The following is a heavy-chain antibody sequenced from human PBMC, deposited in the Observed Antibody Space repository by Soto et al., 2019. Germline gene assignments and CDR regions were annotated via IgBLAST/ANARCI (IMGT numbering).Heavy chain of an antibody. J-gene: IGHJ6*02. CDR1: GFTFSSYA. CDR2: ISYDGSNK. Sequence: AGGSLRLSCAASGFTFSSYAMHWVRQAPGKGLEWVAVISYDGSNKYYADSVKGRFTISRDNSKNTQYLQMNSLRAEDTAVYYCARGVSSGNWYYGSGKGRGPDYYYYYGMDVWGQGTRSPSP. CDR3: ARGVSSGNWYYGSGKGRGPDYYYYYGMDV. V-gene: IGHV3-30-3*01. D-gene: IGHD3-10*01.